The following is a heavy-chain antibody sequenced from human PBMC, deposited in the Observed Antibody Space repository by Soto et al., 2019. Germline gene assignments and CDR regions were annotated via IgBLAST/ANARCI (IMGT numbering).Heavy chain of an antibody. J-gene: IGHJ4*02. CDR2: MSSDGSNE. CDR1: GFTFINNA. Sequence: SGGSLRLSCEDSGFTFINNAMHWVRQAPGKGLEWVAFMSSDGSNEYYADSVKGRFTISRDNSKKTLFLQMNSLRTEDTAVYYCARDRKYYFDYWGQGTLVTVSS. CDR3: ARDRKYYFDY. V-gene: IGHV3-30-3*01.